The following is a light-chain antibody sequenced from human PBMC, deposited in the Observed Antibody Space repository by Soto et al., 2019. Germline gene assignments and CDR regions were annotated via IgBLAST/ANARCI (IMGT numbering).Light chain of an antibody. V-gene: IGKV3-20*01. J-gene: IGKJ1*01. CDR3: QQYGSSGT. Sequence: EIVMTQSPATLSVSPGEGATLSCRASQSVSSYLAWYQQKPGQAPRLLIYGASNRATGIPDRFSGSGSGTDFTLTISRLEPEDFAVYYCQQYGSSGTFGQGTKVDI. CDR1: QSVSSY. CDR2: GAS.